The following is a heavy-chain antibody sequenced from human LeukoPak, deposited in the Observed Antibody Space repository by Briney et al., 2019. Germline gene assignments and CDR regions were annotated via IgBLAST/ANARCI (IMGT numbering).Heavy chain of an antibody. D-gene: IGHD5-24*01. Sequence: SVKVSCKASGGTFSSHAISWLRQAPGQGLEWMGRIIPILGIANYAQKFQGRVTITADKSTSTAYMELSSLRSEDTAVYYCARDGEMATITTYWGQGTLVTVSS. CDR2: IIPILGIA. V-gene: IGHV1-69*04. CDR3: ARDGEMATITTY. CDR1: GGTFSSHA. J-gene: IGHJ4*02.